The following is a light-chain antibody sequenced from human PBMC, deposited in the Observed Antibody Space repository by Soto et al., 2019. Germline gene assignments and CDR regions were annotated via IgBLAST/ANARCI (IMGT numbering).Light chain of an antibody. Sequence: GRTQHXXXVSXSRGERATLSCMARQSVSINLAWYQHTPGQAPRLLIYAASTRATDFPARFSGSGSGTEFTLTISILQSEDFALYYCQQYNILPWTFGQGTKVDI. V-gene: IGKV3-15*01. CDR3: QQYNILPWT. CDR2: AAS. CDR1: QSVSIN. J-gene: IGKJ1*01.